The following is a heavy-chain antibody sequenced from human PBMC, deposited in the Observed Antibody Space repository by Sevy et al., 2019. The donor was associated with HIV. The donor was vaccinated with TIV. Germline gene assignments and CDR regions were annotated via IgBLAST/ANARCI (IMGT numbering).Heavy chain of an antibody. CDR1: GFTFSSYA. CDR3: ARVRNYYYYYGMDV. CDR2: ISYDGSNK. Sequence: GGSLRLSCAASGFTFSSYAMHWVRQAPGKGLEWVAVISYDGSNKYYADSVKGRFTISRDNSKNTLYLQMNSLRAEDTAVHYCARVRNYYYYYGMDVWGQGTTVTVSS. V-gene: IGHV3-30-3*01. J-gene: IGHJ6*02.